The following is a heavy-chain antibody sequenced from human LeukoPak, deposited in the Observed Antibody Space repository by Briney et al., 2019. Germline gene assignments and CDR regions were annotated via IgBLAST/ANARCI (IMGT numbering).Heavy chain of an antibody. D-gene: IGHD4-11*01. CDR2: INQGGSES. CDR1: GFIFSDFW. V-gene: IGHV3-7*01. CDR3: TKGRSNHY. Sequence: HPGGSLRLSCAASGFIFSDFWMGWVRQAPGKGLEWVANINQGGSESYYVDSVKGRFTISRDNAKKSLFLQMNSLRAEDTAVYYCTKGRSNHYWGQGTLVTVST. J-gene: IGHJ4*02.